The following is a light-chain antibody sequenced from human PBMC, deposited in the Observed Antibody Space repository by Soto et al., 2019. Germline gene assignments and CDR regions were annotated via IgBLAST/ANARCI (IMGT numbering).Light chain of an antibody. V-gene: IGLV2-8*01. Sequence: QSALTQPPSASGSPGQSVTISCTGTSSDVGFYDYVSWYQQHPGKAPKLIIYEVNKRPSGVPDRFSGSKSGNTASLTVSGLQAVDEADYYCSSFAGSNILGVFGGGTKLTVL. CDR2: EVN. CDR1: SSDVGFYDY. J-gene: IGLJ3*02. CDR3: SSFAGSNILGV.